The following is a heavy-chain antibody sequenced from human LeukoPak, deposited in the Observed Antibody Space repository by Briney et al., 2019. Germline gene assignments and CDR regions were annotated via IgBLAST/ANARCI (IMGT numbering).Heavy chain of an antibody. V-gene: IGHV4-59*01. Sequence: SETLSLTCTVSGGSISSYYWSWIRQSPGKGLEWIGYIYYRGNTNYNPSLKSRVTIFLDTSKNQFSLKLSSVIAAGTAVYYCARPGSGSYGPVDYWGQGTLVTVSS. CDR3: ARPGSGSYGPVDY. CDR2: IYYRGNT. D-gene: IGHD3-10*01. CDR1: GGSISSYY. J-gene: IGHJ4*02.